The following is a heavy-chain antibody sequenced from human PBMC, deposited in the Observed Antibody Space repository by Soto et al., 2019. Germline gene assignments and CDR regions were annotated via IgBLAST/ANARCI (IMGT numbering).Heavy chain of an antibody. V-gene: IGHV1-18*01. J-gene: IGHJ4*02. CDR1: GYTFITYG. CDR3: ARGLTDYYDNSANYFLDY. Sequence: QVQLVQSGAEVKKPGSSVKVSCKASGYTFITYGVSCVRQSPGQGLDWLGWISTYNGNTRYAERLQGRVTMTTDTTTNTAYMELRNLRSDDTAVYYCARGLTDYYDNSANYFLDYWGQGTLVTVSS. D-gene: IGHD3-22*01. CDR2: ISTYNGNT.